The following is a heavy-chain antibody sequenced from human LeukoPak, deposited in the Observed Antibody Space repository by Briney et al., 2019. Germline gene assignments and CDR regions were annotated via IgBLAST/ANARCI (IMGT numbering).Heavy chain of an antibody. CDR3: AKGPLNYGDPDFDY. D-gene: IGHD4-17*01. V-gene: IGHV3-9*01. Sequence: GRSLRLSCAASGFTFDDYAMHWVRQAPGKGLEGVSGISWNSGSIGYADSVKGRFTISRDNAKNSLYLQMNSLRAEDTALYYCAKGPLNYGDPDFDYWGQGTLVTVSS. CDR2: ISWNSGSI. CDR1: GFTFDDYA. J-gene: IGHJ4*02.